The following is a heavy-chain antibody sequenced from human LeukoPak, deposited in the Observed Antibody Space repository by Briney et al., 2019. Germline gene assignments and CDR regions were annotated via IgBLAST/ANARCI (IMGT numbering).Heavy chain of an antibody. D-gene: IGHD4-17*01. Sequence: SETLSLTCSVVGGSLTSSNQYWSWIRQPPGKGLEWIGSIYYSGRTYYNPSLISRVTISIDTSKNQFSLKLSSLTAADTAIYYCARGIESYGDYGYWGQGILVTVSS. CDR2: IYYSGRT. CDR3: ARGIESYGDYGY. J-gene: IGHJ4*02. V-gene: IGHV4-39*07. CDR1: GGSLTSSNQY.